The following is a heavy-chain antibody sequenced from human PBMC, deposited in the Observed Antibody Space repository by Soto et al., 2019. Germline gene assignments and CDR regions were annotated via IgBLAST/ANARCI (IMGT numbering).Heavy chain of an antibody. CDR3: ARAIVVVTALDY. CDR1: GGSISSGDYY. D-gene: IGHD2-21*02. V-gene: IGHV4-30-4*01. CDR2: IYYSGST. Sequence: QVQLQESGPGLVKPSQTLSLTCTVSGGSISSGDYYWSWIRQPPGKGLEWIGYIYYSGSTYYNPPLKSRLTISVDTSKHQFSLNLSSVTAADTAVYYCARAIVVVTALDYWGQGTLVTVS. J-gene: IGHJ4*02.